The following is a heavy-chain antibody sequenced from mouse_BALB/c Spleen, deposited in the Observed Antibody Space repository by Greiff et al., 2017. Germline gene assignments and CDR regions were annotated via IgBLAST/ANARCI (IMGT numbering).Heavy chain of an antibody. D-gene: IGHD1-2*01. V-gene: IGHV5-6-3*01. CDR2: INSNGGST. CDR1: GFTFSSYG. CDR3: ARETTAPEYYFDY. J-gene: IGHJ2*01. Sequence: VQLKESGGGLVQPGGSLKLSCAASGFTFSSYGMSWVRQTPDKRLELVATINSNGGSTYYPDSVKGRFTISRDNAKNTLYLQMSSLKSEDTAMYYCARETTAPEYYFDYWGQGTTLTVSS.